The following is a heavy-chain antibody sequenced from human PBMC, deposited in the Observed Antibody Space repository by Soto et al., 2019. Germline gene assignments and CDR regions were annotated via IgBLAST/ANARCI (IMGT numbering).Heavy chain of an antibody. CDR2: IYHSGST. CDR1: GGSISSSNW. Sequence: QVQLQESGPGLVKPSGTLSLTCAVSGGSISSSNWWRWVRQRPGKGREWIGEIYHSGSTNYNPSPKSRGTISVDTSKNQCSLKLSSVTAAYTAVYDCARVAVAVTRVDYWGQGTLVTVSS. J-gene: IGHJ4*02. V-gene: IGHV4-4*02. D-gene: IGHD6-19*01. CDR3: ARVAVAVTRVDY.